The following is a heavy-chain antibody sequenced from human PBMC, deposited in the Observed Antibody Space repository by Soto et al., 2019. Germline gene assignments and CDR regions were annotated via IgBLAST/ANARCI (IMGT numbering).Heavy chain of an antibody. CDR3: AKAFGYSSTWYARNWFDP. V-gene: IGHV3-23*01. Sequence: PGGSLRLSCVTSGFTFNTNAMTWVRQTPGKGLEWVSAISDSGDRTNYAHSVKGRFTISRDNSKNTLYLQMNSLRVEDTAVYYCAKAFGYSSTWYARNWFDPWGQGTQVTVSS. J-gene: IGHJ5*02. CDR2: ISDSGDRT. CDR1: GFTFNTNA. D-gene: IGHD6-13*01.